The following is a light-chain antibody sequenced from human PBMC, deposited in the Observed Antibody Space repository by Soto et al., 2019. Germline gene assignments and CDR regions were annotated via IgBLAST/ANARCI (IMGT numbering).Light chain of an antibody. J-gene: IGKJ1*01. Sequence: DIQRTQSPSSLSASVEDRVIITCRAIQSISNRLNWYQQKPGKAPKLLIFAASSLQSGVPPRFSGSRSGPDFTLTISSLQPEDFATYYCQQSYSSPPTFGQGTKVDIK. V-gene: IGKV1-39*01. CDR1: QSISNR. CDR3: QQSYSSPPT. CDR2: AAS.